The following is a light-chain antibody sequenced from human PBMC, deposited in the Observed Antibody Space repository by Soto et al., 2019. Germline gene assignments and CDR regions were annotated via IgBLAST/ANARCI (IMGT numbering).Light chain of an antibody. V-gene: IGLV2-23*01. CDR1: SSDVGSYNL. J-gene: IGLJ2*01. CDR3: CSYAGSSPL. Sequence: QSALTQPASVSGSPGQSITISCTGTSSDVGSYNLVSWYQQHPGKAPKLMIYEGSKRPSGVSNRFSGSKSGNTASLTISGLQAEDEADYYCCSYAGSSPLFGGGTKRTVL. CDR2: EGS.